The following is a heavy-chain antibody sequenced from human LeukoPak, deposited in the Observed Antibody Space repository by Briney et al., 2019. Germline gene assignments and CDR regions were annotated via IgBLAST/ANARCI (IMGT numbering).Heavy chain of an antibody. CDR3: ARDPNGDYVGAFDM. CDR2: IRGGCQSA. CDR1: GFTFSTYA. V-gene: IGHV3-23*01. J-gene: IGHJ3*02. Sequence: GGSLRLSCTASGFTFSTYAMTWVRQAPGKGLDGVSCIRGGCQSAFHADAVSGRFTISRDNSKNTLFLQMTSLRAEDTAVYYCARDPNGDYVGAFDMWGPGTMVTVSS. D-gene: IGHD4-17*01.